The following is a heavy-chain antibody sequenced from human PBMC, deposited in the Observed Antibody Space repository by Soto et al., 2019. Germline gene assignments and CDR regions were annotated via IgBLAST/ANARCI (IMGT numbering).Heavy chain of an antibody. V-gene: IGHV3-15*01. D-gene: IGHD3-22*01. CDR1: GISFTTAW. CDR3: ATQQFFDASGFSFDQ. J-gene: IGHJ4*02. CDR2: IKSKTDGETV. Sequence: GGSLRLSCVGSGISFTTAWMNWVRQAPGKGLEWVGRIKSKTDGETVDYAAPVRGRFIIARDDSKNTVYLSVSGLKTEDTAIYYCATQQFFDASGFSFDQWGQGNLVTVSS.